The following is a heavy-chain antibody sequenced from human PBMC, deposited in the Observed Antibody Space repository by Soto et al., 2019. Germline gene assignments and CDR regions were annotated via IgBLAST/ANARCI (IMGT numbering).Heavy chain of an antibody. CDR2: INPSGGST. CDR1: GYTFTSYY. CDR3: ARQSESYSLIDY. V-gene: IGHV1-46*01. D-gene: IGHD5-18*01. Sequence: QVQLVQSGAEVKKPGASVKVSCKASGYTFTSYYMHWVRQAPGQGLEWMGIINPSGGSTNYAQKFKGRVTMTRDTSTSTVYMELTSLRSEDTAVYYCARQSESYSLIDYWGQGTQVTVSS. J-gene: IGHJ4*02.